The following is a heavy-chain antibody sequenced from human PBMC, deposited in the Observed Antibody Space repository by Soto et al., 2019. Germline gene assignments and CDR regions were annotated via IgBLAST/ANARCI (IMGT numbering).Heavy chain of an antibody. Sequence: SVKVSCKASGGTFSRYPITWVRQAPGQGLEWLGGIFPIFGTTNYAQRFEDRVTITADELTSTAYMELSSLRSEDTAVYYCAMIEYSSGSDYWGQGTLVTVSS. D-gene: IGHD6-19*01. CDR3: AMIEYSSGSDY. V-gene: IGHV1-69*13. CDR2: IFPIFGTT. CDR1: GGTFSRYP. J-gene: IGHJ4*02.